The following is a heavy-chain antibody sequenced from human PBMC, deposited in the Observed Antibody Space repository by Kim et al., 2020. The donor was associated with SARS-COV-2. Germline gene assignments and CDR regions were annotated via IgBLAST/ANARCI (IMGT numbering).Heavy chain of an antibody. CDR3: ARNAVVKTHYFDY. CDR1: GDSISSSSYY. CDR2: IYYTGSF. V-gene: IGHV4-39*07. Sequence: SETLSLTCTVSGDSISSSSYYWGWIRQPPGKGLEWVGSIYYTGSFYSNPSLQSRVTISVDTSRNQFSLNLSSVTAADTAVYYCARNAVVKTHYFDYWGQGTLVTVSS. J-gene: IGHJ4*02. D-gene: IGHD2-15*01.